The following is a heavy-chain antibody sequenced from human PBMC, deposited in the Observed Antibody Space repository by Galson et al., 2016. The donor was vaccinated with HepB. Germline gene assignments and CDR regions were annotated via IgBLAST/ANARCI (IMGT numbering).Heavy chain of an antibody. D-gene: IGHD4-17*01. CDR3: ARGGDYGDFA. CDR2: IYSGGST. J-gene: IGHJ4*02. V-gene: IGHV3-53*01. CDR1: GFTVSSNY. Sequence: SLRLSCAASGFTVSSNYMSWVRQAPGKGLEWVSVIYSGGSTNYADSVKGRFTISRDKSKNTLYLQMNSLRADGTAVYYCARGGDYGDFAWGQGTLVTVSS.